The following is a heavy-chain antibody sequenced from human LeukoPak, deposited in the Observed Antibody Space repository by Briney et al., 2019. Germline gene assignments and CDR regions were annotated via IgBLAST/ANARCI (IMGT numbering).Heavy chain of an antibody. CDR2: MNQDGSEI. CDR1: GLTFSSYW. CDR3: GRVRRVSSWYSFDY. J-gene: IGHJ4*02. V-gene: IGHV3-7*05. D-gene: IGHD6-13*01. Sequence: PGGSLRLSCAASGLTFSSYWVTWVRQAPGKGLEWVANMNQDGSEIYFVDSVKGRFTISRDNAINSLYLQMNSLRAEDTAVYYCGRVRRVSSWYSFDYWGQGTLVTVSS.